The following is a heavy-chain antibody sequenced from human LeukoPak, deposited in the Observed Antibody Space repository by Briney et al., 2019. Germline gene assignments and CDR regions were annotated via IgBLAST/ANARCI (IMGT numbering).Heavy chain of an antibody. CDR2: INHSGST. V-gene: IGHV4-34*01. J-gene: IGHJ4*02. Sequence: SETLSLTCAVYGGSLSGYYWSWIRQPPGKGLEWIGEINHSGSTNYNPSLKSRVTISVDTSKNQFSLKLSSVTAADTAVYYCARAGKAAAGKDYWGQGTLVTVSS. CDR1: GGSLSGYY. CDR3: ARAGKAAAGKDY. D-gene: IGHD6-13*01.